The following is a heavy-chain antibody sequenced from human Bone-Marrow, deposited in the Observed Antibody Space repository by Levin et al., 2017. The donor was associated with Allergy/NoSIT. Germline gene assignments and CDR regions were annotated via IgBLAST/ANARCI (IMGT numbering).Heavy chain of an antibody. V-gene: IGHV3-73*01. CDR2: IRSKANSYAT. Sequence: QPGGSLRLSCAASWFTFSGSAMHWVRQASGKGLEWVGRIRSKANSYATAYAASVKGRFTISRDDSKNTSYLQMNSLKTEDTAVYYCTNAYSSGWPPHWGQGTLVTVSS. CDR1: WFTFSGSA. CDR3: TNAYSSGWPPH. D-gene: IGHD6-19*01. J-gene: IGHJ4*02.